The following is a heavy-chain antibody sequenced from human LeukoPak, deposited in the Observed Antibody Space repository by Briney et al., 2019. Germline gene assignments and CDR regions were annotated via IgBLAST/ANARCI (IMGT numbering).Heavy chain of an antibody. CDR2: INHSGRT. CDR1: GGSLSGYY. J-gene: IGHJ5*02. D-gene: IGHD2-15*01. Sequence: SETLSLTCAVYGGSLSGYYWSWIRQPPGKGLERIGEINHSGRTNYNPSLKSRDTISVDTSKNQFSLKLSSVTAADTAVYYCARGFRRYCSGGSCYCNWFDPWGQGTLVTVSS. CDR3: ARGFRRYCSGGSCYCNWFDP. V-gene: IGHV4-34*01.